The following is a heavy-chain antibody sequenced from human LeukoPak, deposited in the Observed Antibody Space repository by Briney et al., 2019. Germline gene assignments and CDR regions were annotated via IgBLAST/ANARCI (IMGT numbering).Heavy chain of an antibody. D-gene: IGHD5-18*01. CDR1: GYTFTGYY. CDR2: INPSGGST. V-gene: IGHV1-46*01. CDR3: ATTPGGITAMVTFFDY. J-gene: IGHJ4*02. Sequence: ASVKVSCKASGYTFTGYYMHWVRQAPGQGLEWMGWINPSGGSTSYAQKFQGRVTMTRDTSTSTVYMELSSLRSEDTAVYYCATTPGGITAMVTFFDYWGQGTLVTVSS.